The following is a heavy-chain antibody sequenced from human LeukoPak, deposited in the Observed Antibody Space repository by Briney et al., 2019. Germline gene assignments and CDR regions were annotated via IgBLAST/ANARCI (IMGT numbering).Heavy chain of an antibody. CDR3: ANENNYYYGMDV. CDR2: ISGSGGNT. J-gene: IGHJ6*02. V-gene: IGHV3-23*01. Sequence: PGGSLRLSCAASGFTFSSYWMSWVRQAPGKGLEWVSSISGSGGNTYYADSVKGRFTISRDNSKNTLYLQMNSLRAEDTAVYYYANENNYYYGMDVWGQGTTVTVSS. CDR1: GFTFSSYW.